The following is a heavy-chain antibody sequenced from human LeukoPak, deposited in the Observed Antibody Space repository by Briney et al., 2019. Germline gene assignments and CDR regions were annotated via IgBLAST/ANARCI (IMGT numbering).Heavy chain of an antibody. D-gene: IGHD6-6*01. Sequence: GGSLRLSCAASGFTFSSYWMHWVRQAPGKGLVWVSRINTDGSGTSYADSVKGRFTISRDNAKNTLYLQMNSLRAEDTAVYYCARGSSSSEYFQHWGQGTLVTVSS. V-gene: IGHV3-74*01. CDR2: INTDGSGT. CDR1: GFTFSSYW. CDR3: ARGSSSSEYFQH. J-gene: IGHJ1*01.